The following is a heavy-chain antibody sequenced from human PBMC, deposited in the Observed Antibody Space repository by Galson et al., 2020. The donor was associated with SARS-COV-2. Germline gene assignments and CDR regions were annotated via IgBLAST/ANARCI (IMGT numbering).Heavy chain of an antibody. CDR3: AREENFFLVVSATRMCDLDC. Sequence: SQSPSLPCPAPGASLSASSSRCNRQPPANGTAWYGETNSTGTQNYNTSLKSPVPISVDTSKNHFSLKLSSVTAADTAVYYCAREENFFLVVSATRMCDLDCGGRGSLSTVAS. V-gene: IGHV4-34*01. CDR1: GASLSASS. J-gene: IGHJ4*02. D-gene: IGHD2-21*01. CDR2: TNSTGTQ.